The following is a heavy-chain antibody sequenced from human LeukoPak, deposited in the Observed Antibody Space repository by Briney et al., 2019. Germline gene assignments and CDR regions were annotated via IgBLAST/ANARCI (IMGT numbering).Heavy chain of an antibody. V-gene: IGHV3-23*01. D-gene: IGHD2-8*01. Sequence: GGSLRLSCAASGFTLNNYAMTWVRQAPGKGLEWVSIISSNAESTYYADSVKGRFTISRDNSKNTLYLQMSSLRAEDTAVYYCAKGGPVVLSSFDFWGQGTLVAVSS. J-gene: IGHJ4*02. CDR3: AKGGPVVLSSFDF. CDR1: GFTLNNYA. CDR2: ISSNAEST.